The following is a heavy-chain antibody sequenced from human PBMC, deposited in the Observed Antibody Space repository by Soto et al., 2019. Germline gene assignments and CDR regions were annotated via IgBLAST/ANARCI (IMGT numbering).Heavy chain of an antibody. Sequence: QVQLVQSGAEVKKPGASVKVSFKASGYTFTSYDINWVRQATGQGREWMGWMNPNSGNTGYAQKFQGRVTMTRNTSVTTAYMELRSLRSEETAVYYCARGRVDWLEYWVQGSLVTVSS. CDR1: GYTFTSYD. CDR2: MNPNSGNT. V-gene: IGHV1-8*01. J-gene: IGHJ4*02. D-gene: IGHD3-9*01. CDR3: ARGRVDWLEY.